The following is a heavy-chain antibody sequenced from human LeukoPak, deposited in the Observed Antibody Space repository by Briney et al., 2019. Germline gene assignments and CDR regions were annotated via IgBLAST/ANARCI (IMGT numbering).Heavy chain of an antibody. CDR1: GFTFSSYW. CDR3: AREDFSNYVPDY. V-gene: IGHV3-74*01. D-gene: IGHD4-11*01. J-gene: IGHJ4*02. CDR2: INSDGSST. Sequence: GGSLRLSCAASGFTFSSYWMHWVRQAPGKGLVGVSRINSDGSSTSYADSVKGRFTISRDNAKNTLYLQMNSLRAEDTAVYYCAREDFSNYVPDYWGQGTLVTVSS.